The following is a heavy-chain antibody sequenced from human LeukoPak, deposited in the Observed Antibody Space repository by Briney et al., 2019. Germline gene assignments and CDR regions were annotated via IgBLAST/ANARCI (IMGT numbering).Heavy chain of an antibody. J-gene: IGHJ4*02. CDR3: ARGGVDYGDYFDY. Sequence: GGSLRLSCAASGFTFSSYGMHWVRQAPGKGLEWVAVISYDGSNKYYADSVKGRFTISRDNSKNTLYLQMNSLRSDDTAVYYCARGGVDYGDYFDYWGQGTLVTVSS. CDR2: ISYDGSNK. CDR1: GFTFSSYG. D-gene: IGHD4-17*01. V-gene: IGHV3-30*03.